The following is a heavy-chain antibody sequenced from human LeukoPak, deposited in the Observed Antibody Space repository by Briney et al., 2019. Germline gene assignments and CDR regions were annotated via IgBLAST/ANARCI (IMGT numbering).Heavy chain of an antibody. V-gene: IGHV3-30-3*01. CDR3: AKVKSCTWTFDY. J-gene: IGHJ4*02. Sequence: GGSLRLSCTASVITFSYYAIHWGRQAPGEGLEWVTLISYEGSSKYYADSVRGRFIISRDNSKNTVDLQMNDLRAEDKAVHYCAKVKSCTWTFDYWGQGALVTVSS. D-gene: IGHD1-1*01. CDR1: VITFSYYA. CDR2: ISYEGSSK.